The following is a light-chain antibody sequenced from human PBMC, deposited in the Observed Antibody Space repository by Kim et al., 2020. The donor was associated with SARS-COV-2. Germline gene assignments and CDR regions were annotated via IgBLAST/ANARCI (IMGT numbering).Light chain of an antibody. V-gene: IGLV2-11*03. CDR3: CSYAGTFTWV. CDR2: DVN. CDR1: YNF. Sequence: YNFVAWYQQHPGRAPKLMIYDVNKRPSGVPDRFSGSKSGNTASLTISGLQTDDAADYYCCSYAGTFTWVFGGGTQLTVL. J-gene: IGLJ3*02.